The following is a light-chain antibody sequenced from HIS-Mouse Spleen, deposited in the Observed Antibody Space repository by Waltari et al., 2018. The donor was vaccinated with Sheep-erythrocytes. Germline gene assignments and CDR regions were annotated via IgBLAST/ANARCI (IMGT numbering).Light chain of an antibody. V-gene: IGLV2-14*02. CDR2: EGS. J-gene: IGLJ1*01. CDR3: CSYAGSYNHV. CDR1: SSDVGSYNL. Sequence: QSALTQPASMSGSPGQSITISCTGTSSDVGSYNLFSWYQQHPGKAPKPMFYEGSKRPSGVPDRFSGSKSGNTASLTISGLQAEDEADYYCCSYAGSYNHVFATGTKVTVL.